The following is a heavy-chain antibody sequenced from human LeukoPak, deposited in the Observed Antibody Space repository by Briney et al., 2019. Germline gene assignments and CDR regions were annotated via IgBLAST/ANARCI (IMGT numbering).Heavy chain of an antibody. D-gene: IGHD2-8*02. CDR3: TTRTDSTGILAY. CDR1: GFTFSNAW. V-gene: IGHV3-15*01. Sequence: KPGGSLRLSCAASGFTFSNAWMTWVRQAPGKGLEWVGRIKRKTDGGTTDYAAPVKGRFTISRDDSKNTLFLHILTLEAQDRAVYYSTTRTDSTGILAYWGQGTLVTVSS. CDR2: IKRKTDGGTT. J-gene: IGHJ4*02.